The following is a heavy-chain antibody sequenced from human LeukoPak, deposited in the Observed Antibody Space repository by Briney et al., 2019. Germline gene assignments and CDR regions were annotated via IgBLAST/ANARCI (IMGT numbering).Heavy chain of an antibody. CDR2: IKQDGSEK. CDR1: GFTFSSYW. Sequence: GGSLRLSCAASGFTFSSYWMSWVRQAPGKGLEWVANIKQDGSEKYYVDSVKGRFTISRDNAKNSLYLQMNSLRAEDTAVYYCARDTPPFPNYGSEPFADYWGQGTLVTVSS. V-gene: IGHV3-7*01. D-gene: IGHD3-10*01. CDR3: ARDTPPFPNYGSEPFADY. J-gene: IGHJ4*02.